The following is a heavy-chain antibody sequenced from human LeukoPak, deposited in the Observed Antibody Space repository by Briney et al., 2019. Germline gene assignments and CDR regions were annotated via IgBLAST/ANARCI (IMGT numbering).Heavy chain of an antibody. V-gene: IGHV3-23*01. CDR1: GFTFSSYA. CDR3: AKERGYSYGPNYFDY. J-gene: IGHJ4*02. Sequence: PGGSLRLSCAASGFTFSSYAMSWVRQAPGKGLEWVSAISGSGGSTYYADSVKGRFTISRDNSKNTLYLQMNRLRAEDTAVYYCAKERGYSYGPNYFDYWGQGTLVTVSS. D-gene: IGHD5-18*01. CDR2: ISGSGGST.